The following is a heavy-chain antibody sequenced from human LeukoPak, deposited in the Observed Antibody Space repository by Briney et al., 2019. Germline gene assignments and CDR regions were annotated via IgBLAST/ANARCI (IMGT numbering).Heavy chain of an antibody. V-gene: IGHV3-30*02. CDR2: TRSDGNDE. Sequence: GGSLRLSCAASGFTVSSNYMSWVRQAPGKGLEWVAVTRSDGNDEYYADSVKGRFTISRDNSRNMLYLQMNSLRAEDTAVCYCAGDFDYWGQGTLVTVSS. J-gene: IGHJ4*02. CDR1: GFTVSSNY. CDR3: AGDFDY.